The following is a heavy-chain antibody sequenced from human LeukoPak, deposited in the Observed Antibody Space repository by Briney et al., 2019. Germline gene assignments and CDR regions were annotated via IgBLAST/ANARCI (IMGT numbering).Heavy chain of an antibody. D-gene: IGHD5-12*01. Sequence: PGGSLRLSCATSGFTFSDYAMSWVRQAPGKGLEWVANTNQEGSEKYYVDSVKGRFTISKDNAKNSLYLQMNSLRAEDTAVYYCARDPKWLDYWGQGTLVTVSS. V-gene: IGHV3-7*01. CDR3: ARDPKWLDY. CDR1: GFTFSDYA. CDR2: TNQEGSEK. J-gene: IGHJ4*02.